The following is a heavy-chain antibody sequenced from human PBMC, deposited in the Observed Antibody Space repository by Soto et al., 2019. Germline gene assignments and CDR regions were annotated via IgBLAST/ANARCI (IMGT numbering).Heavy chain of an antibody. Sequence: SETLSLTCTVSGGSIPRGGYYWSWIRQHPGKGLEWIGYIYNSGTTYYNPSLKSRVTISVDTSKNQFSLKLTSVTAADTAVYYCARDPAPWGQGTLVTVS. V-gene: IGHV4-31*03. CDR3: ARDPAP. J-gene: IGHJ5*02. CDR2: IYNSGTT. CDR1: GGSIPRGGYY.